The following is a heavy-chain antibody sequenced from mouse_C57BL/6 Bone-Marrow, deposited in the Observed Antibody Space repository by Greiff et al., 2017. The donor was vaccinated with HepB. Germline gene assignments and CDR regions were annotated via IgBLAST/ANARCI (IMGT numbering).Heavy chain of an antibody. CDR2: IDPSDSYT. D-gene: IGHD1-1*01. Sequence: QVQLQQPGAELVMPGASVKLSCKASGYTFTSYWMHWVKQRPGQGLEWIGEIDPSDSYTNYNQKFKGKSTLTVDKSSSTAYMQLSSLTSEDSAVYYCARWNYYGSSYEGWFAYWGQGTLVTVSA. J-gene: IGHJ3*01. CDR1: GYTFTSYW. CDR3: ARWNYYGSSYEGWFAY. V-gene: IGHV1-69*01.